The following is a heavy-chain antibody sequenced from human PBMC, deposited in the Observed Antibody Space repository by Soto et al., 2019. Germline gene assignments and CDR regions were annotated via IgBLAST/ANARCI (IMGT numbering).Heavy chain of an antibody. J-gene: IGHJ4*02. CDR2: IYYSGST. CDR1: GGSINSGCYY. Sequence: QVQLQESGPGLVKPAQTLSLTSTVSGGSINSGCYYWSWIRKHPGKGLEWIGYIYYSGSTYYNPSLESRVTISVDTSKNQFSLKLSSVTAADTAVYYCARYPHPCDWGQGTLVTVSS. CDR3: ARYPHPCD. V-gene: IGHV4-31*03.